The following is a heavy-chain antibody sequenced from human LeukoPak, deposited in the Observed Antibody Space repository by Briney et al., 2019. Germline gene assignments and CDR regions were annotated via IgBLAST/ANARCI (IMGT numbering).Heavy chain of an antibody. V-gene: IGHV4-61*02. CDR3: AREYSYSNYYFDY. CDR2: IYTSGST. CDR1: GGSISSGSYY. Sequence: SQTLSLTCTVSGGSISSGSYYWSWIRQPAGKGLEWIGRIYTSGSTNYNPSLKGRVTISVDTSKNQFSLKLSSVTAADTAVYYCAREYSYSNYYFDYWGQGTLVTVSS. D-gene: IGHD4-11*01. J-gene: IGHJ4*02.